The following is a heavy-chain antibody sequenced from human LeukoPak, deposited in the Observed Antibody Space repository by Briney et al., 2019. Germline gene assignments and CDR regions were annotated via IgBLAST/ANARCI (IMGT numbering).Heavy chain of an antibody. CDR3: ARAPGIAAAGPSLYFDY. Sequence: SETLSLTCTVSGGSISSSSYYWGWIRQPPGKGLEWIGSIYYSGSTYYNPSLKSRVTISVDTSKNQFSLKLSSVTAADTAVYYCARAPGIAAAGPSLYFDYWGQGTLVTVSS. D-gene: IGHD6-13*01. V-gene: IGHV4-39*07. J-gene: IGHJ4*02. CDR1: GGSISSSSYY. CDR2: IYYSGST.